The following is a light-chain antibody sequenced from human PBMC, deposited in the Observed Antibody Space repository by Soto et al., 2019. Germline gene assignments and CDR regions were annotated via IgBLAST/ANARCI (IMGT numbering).Light chain of an antibody. V-gene: IGLV2-14*01. CDR2: EVS. J-gene: IGLJ2*01. Sequence: QSVLTQPASVSGSPGQSITISCTGTSSDVGGYKYVSWYQQHPDKAPKLIIFEVSNRPSGISSSFSGSKSGNTASLTSSGFQGEDEADYYCASYTSSSTSVIFGRGTKLTVL. CDR1: SSDVGGYKY. CDR3: ASYTSSSTSVI.